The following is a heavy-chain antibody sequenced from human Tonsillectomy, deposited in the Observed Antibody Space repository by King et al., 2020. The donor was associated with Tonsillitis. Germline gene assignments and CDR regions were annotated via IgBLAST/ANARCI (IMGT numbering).Heavy chain of an antibody. Sequence: VQLVESGGGLVQPGGSLRLSCAASGFTFSSYVMSWVRQAPGKGLEWVSGISGSGDTYSEDSVKGRFTISRDNSKNTLYLQLNSLRGEETAVYYCAKDKVATMPRDAFDFWGQGTMVTVSS. CDR2: ISGSGDT. V-gene: IGHV3-23*04. J-gene: IGHJ3*01. CDR1: GFTFSSYV. CDR3: AKDKVATMPRDAFDF. D-gene: IGHD5-12*01.